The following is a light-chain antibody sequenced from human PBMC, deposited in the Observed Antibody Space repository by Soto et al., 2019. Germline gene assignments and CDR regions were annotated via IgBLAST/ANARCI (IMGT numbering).Light chain of an antibody. CDR1: QSIRSY. Sequence: DIQMTQSPSSLSASVGDRVTITCRASQSIRSYLNWYQQKPGKARKLLIYAASSLQSGVPSRFSGSGSGTDFTLTISSLQPEDFATYYCQQSYSTPWTFGQGTKVDI. J-gene: IGKJ1*01. CDR2: AAS. V-gene: IGKV1-39*01. CDR3: QQSYSTPWT.